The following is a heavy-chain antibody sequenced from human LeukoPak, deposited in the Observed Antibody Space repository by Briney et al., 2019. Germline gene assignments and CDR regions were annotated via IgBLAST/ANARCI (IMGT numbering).Heavy chain of an antibody. Sequence: PSQTLSLTCTVSGGSISSGSYYWSWIRQPAGKGLEWIGRIYTSGSTNYNPSLKSRVTISVDTSKNQFSLKLSSVTAADTAVYYWGKKMTYGGTPDYWGQGTLVTVSS. CDR2: IYTSGST. V-gene: IGHV4-61*02. D-gene: IGHD4-23*01. CDR3: GKKMTYGGTPDY. CDR1: GGSISSGSYY. J-gene: IGHJ4*02.